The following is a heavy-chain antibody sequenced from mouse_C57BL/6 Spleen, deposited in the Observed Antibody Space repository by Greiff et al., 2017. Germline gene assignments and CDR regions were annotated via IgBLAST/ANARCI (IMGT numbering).Heavy chain of an antibody. Sequence: EVQVVESGGGLVKPGGSLKLSCAASGFTFSDYGMHWVRQAPEKGLEWVAYISSGSSTIYYADTVKGRFTISRDNAKNTLFLQMTSLRSEDTAMYYCARGNYYGSSYYFDYWGQGTTLTVSS. CDR3: ARGNYYGSSYYFDY. CDR1: GFTFSDYG. D-gene: IGHD1-1*01. J-gene: IGHJ2*01. CDR2: ISSGSSTI. V-gene: IGHV5-17*01.